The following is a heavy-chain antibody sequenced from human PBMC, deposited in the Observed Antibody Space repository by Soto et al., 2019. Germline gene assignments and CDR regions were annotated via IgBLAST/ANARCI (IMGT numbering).Heavy chain of an antibody. CDR2: IKSKTDGGTT. CDR1: GFTFSNAW. J-gene: IGHJ6*02. Sequence: VQLVESGGGVVQPGRSLRLSCAASGFTFSNAWMSWVRQAPGKGLEWVGRIKSKTDGGTTDYAAPVKGRFTISRDDSKNTLYLQMNSLKTEDTAVYYCTTVLDIVVVPAAIEYYYYGMDVWGQGTTVTVSS. CDR3: TTVLDIVVVPAAIEYYYYGMDV. V-gene: IGHV3-15*01. D-gene: IGHD2-2*02.